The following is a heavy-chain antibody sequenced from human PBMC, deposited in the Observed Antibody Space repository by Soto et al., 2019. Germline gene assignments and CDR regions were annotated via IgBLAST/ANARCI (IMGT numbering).Heavy chain of an antibody. J-gene: IGHJ1*01. CDR2: IYPGDSDT. D-gene: IGHD3-22*01. CDR1: GYSFTSYW. Sequence: GESLKISCKGSGYSFTSYWIGWVRQMPGKGLEWMGFIYPGDSDTRYSPSFQGQVTISADKSISTAYLQWSSLKASDTGMYYCARQGYYDSSGYLSTPSAEYFQHWGQGTLVTVSS. V-gene: IGHV5-51*01. CDR3: ARQGYYDSSGYLSTPSAEYFQH.